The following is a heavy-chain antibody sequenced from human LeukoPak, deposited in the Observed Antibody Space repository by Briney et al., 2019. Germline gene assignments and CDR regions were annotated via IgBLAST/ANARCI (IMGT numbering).Heavy chain of an antibody. V-gene: IGHV1-18*01. Sequence: ASVKVSCKASGYTFTSYGISWVRQAPGQGLEWMGWISAYNGNTNYAQKLQGRVTMTTDTSTSTAYMELRSLRSDDTAVYYCARDGGYYYDSSGATYYYGMDVWGQGTTVTVSS. CDR2: ISAYNGNT. J-gene: IGHJ6*02. CDR3: ARDGGYYYDSSGATYYYGMDV. D-gene: IGHD3-22*01. CDR1: GYTFTSYG.